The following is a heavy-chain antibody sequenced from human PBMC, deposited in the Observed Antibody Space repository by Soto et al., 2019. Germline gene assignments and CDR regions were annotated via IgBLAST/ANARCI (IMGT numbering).Heavy chain of an antibody. CDR3: ARHGGTPDLYFDY. CDR2: ISSSSSYI. Sequence: GGSLRLSCAASGFTFSSYSMNWVRQAPGKGLEWVSSISSSSSYIYYADSVKGRFTISRDNAKNSLYLQMNSLRAEDTAVYYCARHGGTPDLYFDYWGQGTPVTVSS. V-gene: IGHV3-21*01. J-gene: IGHJ4*02. D-gene: IGHD3-16*01. CDR1: GFTFSSYS.